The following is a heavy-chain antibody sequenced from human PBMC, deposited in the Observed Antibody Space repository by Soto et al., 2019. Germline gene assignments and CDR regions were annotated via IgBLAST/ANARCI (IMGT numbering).Heavy chain of an antibody. V-gene: IGHV3-74*01. Sequence: PGGSLRLSCAASGFTFSSYWMHWVRQAPGKGLVWVSRINSDGSSTSYADSVKGRFTISRDNAKNTLYLQMYSLRAEDTAVYYCAKVHARNRSGYYYNDAFDIWGQGTMVTVSS. CDR1: GFTFSSYW. D-gene: IGHD3-22*01. CDR3: AKVHARNRSGYYYNDAFDI. J-gene: IGHJ3*02. CDR2: INSDGSST.